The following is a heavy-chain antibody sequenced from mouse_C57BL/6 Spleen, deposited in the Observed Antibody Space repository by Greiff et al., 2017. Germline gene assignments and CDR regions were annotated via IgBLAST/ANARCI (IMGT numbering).Heavy chain of an antibody. CDR2: ISSGSSTI. V-gene: IGHV5-17*01. CDR1: GFTFSDYG. Sequence: EVMLVESGGGLVKPGGSLKLSCAASGFTFSDYGMHWVRQAPETGLEWVAYISSGSSTIYYADTVKGRFTISRDNAKNTLFLQMTSLRSEDTAMYYCARPHYYGSSWGFAYWGQGTLVTVSA. J-gene: IGHJ3*01. D-gene: IGHD1-1*01. CDR3: ARPHYYGSSWGFAY.